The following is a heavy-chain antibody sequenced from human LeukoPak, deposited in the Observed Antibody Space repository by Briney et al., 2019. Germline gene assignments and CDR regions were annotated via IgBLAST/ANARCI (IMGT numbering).Heavy chain of an antibody. CDR3: AGHIAIPGLRGFDY. CDR1: GGSISSNW. V-gene: IGHV4-4*02. CDR2: IYHSGST. Sequence: SGTLSLTCAVSGGSISSNWWSWVRQPPGKGLEWIGEIYHSGSTNSNPSLKSRVTISIDKSKNQFSLKLSSVTAADTAVYYCAGHIAIPGLRGFDYWGQGTLVTVSS. D-gene: IGHD6-13*01. J-gene: IGHJ4*02.